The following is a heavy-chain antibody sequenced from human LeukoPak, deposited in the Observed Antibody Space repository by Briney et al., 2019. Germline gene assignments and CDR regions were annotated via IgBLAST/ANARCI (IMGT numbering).Heavy chain of an antibody. V-gene: IGHV3-11*01. D-gene: IGHD3-16*02. CDR3: AKDRPMVESSLIVNPPTYAFDI. CDR1: GFTFSDYY. J-gene: IGHJ3*02. Sequence: PGGSLRLSCAASGFTFSDYYMSWIRQAPGKGLEWVSYISSSGSTIYYADSVKGRFTISRDNAKNTLYLQMNSLRAEDTAVYYCAKDRPMVESSLIVNPPTYAFDIWGQGTMVTVSS. CDR2: ISSSGSTI.